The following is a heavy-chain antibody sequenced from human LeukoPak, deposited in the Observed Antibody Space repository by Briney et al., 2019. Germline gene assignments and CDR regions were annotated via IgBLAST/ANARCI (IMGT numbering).Heavy chain of an antibody. CDR1: GGSFSGYY. Sequence: SETLSLTCAVYGGSFSGYYWSWIRQPPGKGLEWIGEINHSGSTNYNPSLKSRVTISVDTSKNQFSLKLSSVTAADTAVYYCARQGGDYGYDAFDIWGQGTMVTVSS. V-gene: IGHV4-34*01. J-gene: IGHJ3*02. D-gene: IGHD4-17*01. CDR2: INHSGST. CDR3: ARQGGDYGYDAFDI.